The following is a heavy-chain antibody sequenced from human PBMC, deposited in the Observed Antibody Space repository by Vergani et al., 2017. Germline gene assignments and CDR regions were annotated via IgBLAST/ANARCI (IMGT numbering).Heavy chain of an antibody. J-gene: IGHJ6*03. D-gene: IGHD3-3*01. Sequence: VQLVESGGGLVKPGGSLRLSCAASGFTFSSYSMNWVRQAPGKGLEWVSSISSSSSYIYYADSVKGRFTISRDNAKNSLYLQMNSLRAEDTAVYYCARDNPEHYDFWSGYYYYMDVWGKGTTVTVSS. CDR1: GFTFSSYS. V-gene: IGHV3-21*01. CDR2: ISSSSSYI. CDR3: ARDNPEHYDFWSGYYYYMDV.